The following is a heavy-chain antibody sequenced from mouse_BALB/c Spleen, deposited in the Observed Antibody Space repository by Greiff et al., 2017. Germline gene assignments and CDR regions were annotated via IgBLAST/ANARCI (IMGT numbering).Heavy chain of an antibody. D-gene: IGHD1-3*01. Sequence: VQLQQSGPELVKPGASVKISCKASGYSFTGYYMHWVKQSHVKSLEWIGRINPYNGATSYNQNFKDKASLTVDKSSSTAYMELHSLTSEDSAVYYCGLKGAWFAYWGQGTLVTVSA. V-gene: IGHV1-31*01. J-gene: IGHJ3*01. CDR3: GLKGAWFAY. CDR2: INPYNGAT. CDR1: GYSFTGYY.